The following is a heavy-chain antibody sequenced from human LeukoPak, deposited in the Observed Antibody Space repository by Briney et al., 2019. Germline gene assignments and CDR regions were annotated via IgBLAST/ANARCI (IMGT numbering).Heavy chain of an antibody. V-gene: IGHV4-59*12. D-gene: IGHD3-22*01. CDR3: ARGDYYDSSGYYSHYYYGMDV. CDR1: GGSMSSYY. J-gene: IGHJ6*02. CDR2: IYYSGST. Sequence: KTSETLSLTCTVSGGSMSSYYWSWIRQPPGKGLEWIGSIYYSGSTNYNPSLTSRVTISVDTSKNQFSLKLSSVTAADTAVYYCARGDYYDSSGYYSHYYYGMDVWGQGTTVTVSS.